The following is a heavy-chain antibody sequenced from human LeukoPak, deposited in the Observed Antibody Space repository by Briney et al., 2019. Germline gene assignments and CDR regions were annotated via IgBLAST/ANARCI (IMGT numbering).Heavy chain of an antibody. V-gene: IGHV4-34*01. CDR1: GGSFSGYH. D-gene: IGHD2-2*01. Sequence: SETLSLTCAVYGGSFSGYHWSWIRQPPGKGLEWIGEINHSGSTNYNPSLKSRVTISVDTSKSQFSLKLSSVTAADTAVYYCARLNCSSTSCYGDYWGQGTLVTVSS. J-gene: IGHJ4*02. CDR2: INHSGST. CDR3: ARLNCSSTSCYGDY.